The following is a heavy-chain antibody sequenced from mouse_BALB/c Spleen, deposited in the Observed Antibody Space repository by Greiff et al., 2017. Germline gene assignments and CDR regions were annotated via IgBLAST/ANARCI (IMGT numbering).Heavy chain of an antibody. CDR3: TTGSGRFAY. D-gene: IGHD4-1*01. V-gene: IGHV1-9*01. J-gene: IGHJ3*01. CDR1: GYTFSSYW. CDR2: ILPGSGST. Sequence: VQLQQSGAELLKPGASVKISCKATGYTFSSYWIEWVKQRPGHGLEWIGEILPGSGSTNYNEKFKGKATFTADTSSNTAYMQLSSLTSEDSAVYYCTTGSGRFAYWGQGTLVTVSA.